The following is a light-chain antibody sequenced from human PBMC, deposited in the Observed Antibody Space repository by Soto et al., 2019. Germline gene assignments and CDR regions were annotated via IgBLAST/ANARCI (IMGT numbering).Light chain of an antibody. CDR3: SSYTSSSPLV. V-gene: IGLV2-14*01. CDR1: SSDVGGYNY. J-gene: IGLJ1*01. Sequence: QSALTQPASVSGSPGQSITISCTGTSSDVGGYNYVSWYQQHPGKAPKLMIYEVSNRPSGVSNRFSGSKSGNTASLTISGLQAEDDADYYCSSYTSSSPLVFGTGTKVTVL. CDR2: EVS.